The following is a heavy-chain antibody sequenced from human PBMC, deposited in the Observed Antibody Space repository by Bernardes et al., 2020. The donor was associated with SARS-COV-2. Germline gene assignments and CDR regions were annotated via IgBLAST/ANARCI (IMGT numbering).Heavy chain of an antibody. V-gene: IGHV3-21*06. CDR2: ISGSSSYI. CDR1: AFTFGDHS. J-gene: IGHJ2*01. CDR3: ARDRGRAPLMDWHFDL. Sequence: GGSLRLSCEASAFTFGDHSMNWVRQVPGKGLEWVSSISGSSSYIYYADSVRGRFTISRDNAKNSLFLQMNSLRVDDTAVYYCARDRGRAPLMDWHFDLWGRGTLVTVSS. D-gene: IGHD3-10*01.